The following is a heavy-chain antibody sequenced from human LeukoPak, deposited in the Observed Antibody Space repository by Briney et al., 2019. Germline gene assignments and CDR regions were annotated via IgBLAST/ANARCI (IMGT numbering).Heavy chain of an antibody. V-gene: IGHV3-23*01. CDR1: GFTVSSNY. Sequence: PGGSLRLSCAASGFTVSSNYTSWVRDAPGEGLDWGSAISGSGGSTYYADSVKGRFTVSRDNSKNTLYLQMNSLRAEDTAVYFCAKVLYSGSYSPYCYAMDVWGQGTTVTVSS. CDR2: ISGSGGST. CDR3: AKVLYSGSYSPYCYAMDV. J-gene: IGHJ6*02. D-gene: IGHD1-26*01.